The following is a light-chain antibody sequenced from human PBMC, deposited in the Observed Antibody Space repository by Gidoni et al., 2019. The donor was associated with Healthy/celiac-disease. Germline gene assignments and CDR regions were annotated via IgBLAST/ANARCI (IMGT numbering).Light chain of an antibody. Sequence: DIQMTQSPSSVSASVGDRVTITYRASQGISSWLAWYQQKPGQAPRLLIYSASTLYTGVPSRFSGSGSGTDFTLTISSLQPEDFATYYCQQANSSPLTFGGGTKVEIK. V-gene: IGKV1-12*01. CDR3: QQANSSPLT. J-gene: IGKJ4*01. CDR2: SAS. CDR1: QGISSW.